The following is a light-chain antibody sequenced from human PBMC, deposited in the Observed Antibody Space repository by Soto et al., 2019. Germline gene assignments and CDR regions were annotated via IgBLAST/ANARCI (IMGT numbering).Light chain of an antibody. CDR2: GAS. Sequence: TVLTQSPGALSLSPGDRATLSCRASQTVTNNYLAWYQQQPGQAPRLLIYGASSRATGIPDRFSGSGSGTYFTLTISRLEPEDFAVYYCQQYNNWPPITFGQGTRLEIK. CDR3: QQYNNWPPIT. CDR1: QTVTNNY. V-gene: IGKV3-20*01. J-gene: IGKJ5*01.